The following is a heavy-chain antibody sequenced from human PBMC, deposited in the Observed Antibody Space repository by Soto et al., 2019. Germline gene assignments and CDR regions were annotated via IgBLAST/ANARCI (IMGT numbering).Heavy chain of an antibody. V-gene: IGHV1-8*01. CDR2: MNPNSGNT. J-gene: IGHJ5*02. CDR3: AMGCSSTSCFLHPVAPAPFDP. CDR1: GYTFTSYD. D-gene: IGHD2-2*01. Sequence: GASVKVSCKASGYTFTSYDINWVRQATGQGLEWMGWMNPNSGNTGYAQKFQGRVTMTRNTSISTAYMELSSLRSEDTAVYYCAMGCSSTSCFLHPVAPAPFDPWGQGTLVTVSS.